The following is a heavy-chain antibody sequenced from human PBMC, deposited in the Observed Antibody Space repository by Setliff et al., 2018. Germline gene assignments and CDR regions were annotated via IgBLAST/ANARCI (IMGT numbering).Heavy chain of an antibody. V-gene: IGHV1-46*01. CDR2: INPSGGST. J-gene: IGHJ4*02. Sequence: ASVKVSCKASGYTFTNYYMHWVRQAPGQGLEWMGIINPSGGSTSYAQKFQGRVTMTRDTSTSTVYMELSSLRSEDTAVYYCARRSSSGNGFDYWGQGTQVTVSS. CDR1: GYTFTNYY. CDR3: ARRSSSGNGFDY. D-gene: IGHD6-13*01.